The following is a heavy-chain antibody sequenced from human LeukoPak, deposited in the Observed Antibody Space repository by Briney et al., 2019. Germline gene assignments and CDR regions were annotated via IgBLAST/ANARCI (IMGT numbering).Heavy chain of an antibody. CDR3: ARTRGRNWFDP. D-gene: IGHD1-14*01. CDR1: GYTFTGYY. V-gene: IGHV1-2*04. CDR2: INPNSGGT. Sequence: ASVKVSCKASGYTFTGYYMHWVRQAPGQGLEWMGWINPNSGGTNYAQKFQGWVTMTRDTSISTAYMELSSLRSEDTAVYYCARTRGRNWFDPWGQGTLVTVSS. J-gene: IGHJ5*02.